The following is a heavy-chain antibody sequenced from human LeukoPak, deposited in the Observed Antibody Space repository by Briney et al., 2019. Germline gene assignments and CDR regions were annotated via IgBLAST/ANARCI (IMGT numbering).Heavy chain of an antibody. Sequence: GRSLRLSCAASGFTFSSYGMHWVRQAPGKGLEWVAVIWYDGSNKYYADSVKGRFTISRDNSKNTLYLQMNSLRAEDTAVYYCARDGRGAYSYGLTLLDYYGMDVWGQGTTVTVSS. V-gene: IGHV3-33*08. CDR2: IWYDGSNK. J-gene: IGHJ6*02. D-gene: IGHD5-18*01. CDR3: ARDGRGAYSYGLTLLDYYGMDV. CDR1: GFTFSSYG.